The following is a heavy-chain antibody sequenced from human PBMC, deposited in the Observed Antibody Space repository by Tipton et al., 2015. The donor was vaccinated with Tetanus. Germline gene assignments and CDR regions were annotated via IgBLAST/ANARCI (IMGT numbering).Heavy chain of an antibody. CDR3: AKAKSWINLWFGDY. V-gene: IGHV3-23*01. CDR1: GFTFSSYP. Sequence: SLRLSCAASGFTFSSYPMTWVRQAPGKGLEWVSGIAGSVGSTYYADSVRGRFTVSRDNSKNTLYLQMNNLRAEDTAVYFCAKAKSWINLWFGDYWGQGVLATVSS. D-gene: IGHD3-10*01. CDR2: IAGSVGST. J-gene: IGHJ4*02.